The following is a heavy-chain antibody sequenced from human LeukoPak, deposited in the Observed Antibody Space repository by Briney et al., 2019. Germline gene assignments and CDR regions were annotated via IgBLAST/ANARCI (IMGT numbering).Heavy chain of an antibody. D-gene: IGHD3-22*01. V-gene: IGHV1-18*01. CDR1: GYIFTSYG. CDR3: ARESEGYYYDSSGSLGDY. CDR2: ISAYNGNT. J-gene: IGHJ4*02. Sequence: ASVKVSCKASGYIFTSYGISWVRQAPGQGLEWMGWISAYNGNTNYAQKLQGRVTMTTDTSTSTAYMELRSLRSDDTAVYYCARESEGYYYDSSGSLGDYWGQGTLVTVSS.